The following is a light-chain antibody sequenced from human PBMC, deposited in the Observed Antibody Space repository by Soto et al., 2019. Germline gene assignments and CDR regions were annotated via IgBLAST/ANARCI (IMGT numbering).Light chain of an antibody. J-gene: IGKJ4*01. Sequence: DIQMTQSPSTLSASVGDRITITCRASQRVSTWLAWYQQKPGKAPKLLVYDASRLERGVSSRFSGSGSGTEFTLTISGLQPDDFATYYCQKYNSAPPLTFGGGTKVDIK. V-gene: IGKV1-5*01. CDR3: QKYNSAPPLT. CDR1: QRVSTW. CDR2: DAS.